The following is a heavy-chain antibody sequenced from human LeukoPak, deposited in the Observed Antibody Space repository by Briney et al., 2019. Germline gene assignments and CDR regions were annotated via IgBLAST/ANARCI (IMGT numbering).Heavy chain of an antibody. Sequence: PGGSLRLSCAASGFTFSSYAMSWVRQAPGKGLEWVSGISPSGGRTYYADSVKGRFTISRDNSKNTLWLQMNSLRAEDTAVYYCAKDRLTGGNRPDCFDYWGQGTLVTVSS. CDR3: AKDRLTGGNRPDCFDY. V-gene: IGHV3-23*01. CDR1: GFTFSSYA. J-gene: IGHJ4*02. D-gene: IGHD4-23*01. CDR2: ISPSGGRT.